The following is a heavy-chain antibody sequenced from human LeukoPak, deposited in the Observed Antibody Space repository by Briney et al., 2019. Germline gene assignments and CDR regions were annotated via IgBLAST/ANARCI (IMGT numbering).Heavy chain of an antibody. V-gene: IGHV3-30*09. CDR3: AREIFRSPYCGGDCSDPFDY. D-gene: IGHD2-21*02. J-gene: IGHJ4*02. Sequence: GGSLRLSCAASGFTFTNYAMNWVRQAPGKGLEWVATVSYDGTDTSYADSVKGRFAIFRDNSKNTLYLQMNSLRAEDTAVYYCAREIFRSPYCGGDCSDPFDYWGQGTLVTVSS. CDR1: GFTFTNYA. CDR2: VSYDGTDT.